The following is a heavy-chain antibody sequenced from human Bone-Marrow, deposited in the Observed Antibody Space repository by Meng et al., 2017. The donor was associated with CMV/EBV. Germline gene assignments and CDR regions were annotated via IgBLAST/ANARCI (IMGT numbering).Heavy chain of an antibody. CDR2: ISSSSSTI. CDR3: ARGGAAAGVYYYYYGMDV. Sequence: GGSLRLSCAASGFTFSSYSMNWVRQAPGKGLEWVSYISSSSSTIYYADSVKGRFTISRDNAKNSLYLQMNSLRAEDTAVYYCARGGAAAGVYYYYYGMDVWGQGTTVTVSS. D-gene: IGHD6-13*01. V-gene: IGHV3-48*04. CDR1: GFTFSSYS. J-gene: IGHJ6*02.